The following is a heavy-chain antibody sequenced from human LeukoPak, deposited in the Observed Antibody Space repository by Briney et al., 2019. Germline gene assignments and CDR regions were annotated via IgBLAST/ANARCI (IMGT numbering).Heavy chain of an antibody. J-gene: IGHJ3*02. Sequence: ASVKVSCKASGYTFTGYYMHWVRQAPGQGLEWMGWINPNSGGTNYAQKFQGRVTMTRDTSISTAYMELSRLRSDDTAAYYCARVATSSDAFDIWGQGTMVTVSS. CDR1: GYTFTGYY. CDR2: INPNSGGT. V-gene: IGHV1-2*02. CDR3: ARVATSSDAFDI.